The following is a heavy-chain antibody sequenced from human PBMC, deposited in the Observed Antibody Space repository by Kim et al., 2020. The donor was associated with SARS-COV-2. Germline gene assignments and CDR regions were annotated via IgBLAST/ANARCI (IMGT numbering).Heavy chain of an antibody. Sequence: SETLSLTCTVSGGSISSSSYYWGWIRQPPGKGLEWIGSIYYSGSTYYNPSLKSRVTISVDTSKNQFSLKLSSVTAADTAVYYCASPPIAAAGTRPLYFDYWGQGTLVTVSS. CDR1: GGSISSSSYY. CDR3: ASPPIAAAGTRPLYFDY. D-gene: IGHD6-13*01. V-gene: IGHV4-39*07. CDR2: IYYSGST. J-gene: IGHJ4*02.